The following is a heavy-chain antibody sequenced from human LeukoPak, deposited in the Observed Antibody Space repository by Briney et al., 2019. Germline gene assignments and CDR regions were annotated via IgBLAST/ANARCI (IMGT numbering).Heavy chain of an antibody. D-gene: IGHD3-10*01. Sequence: PGGSLRLSCAASGFTFSSYRMSWVRQAPGKGLEWVANIKQDGSEKYYVDSVKGRFTISRDNAKNSLYLQMNSLRAEDTAVYYCARDLLGSGSYGGYWGQGTLVTVSS. CDR1: GFTFSSYR. CDR3: ARDLLGSGSYGGY. V-gene: IGHV3-7*01. J-gene: IGHJ4*02. CDR2: IKQDGSEK.